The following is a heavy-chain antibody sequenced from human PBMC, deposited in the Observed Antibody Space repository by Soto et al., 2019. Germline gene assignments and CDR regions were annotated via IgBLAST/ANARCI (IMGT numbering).Heavy chain of an antibody. CDR1: GGSVASNSAG. J-gene: IGHJ4*02. CDR3: ARDIDFGY. CDR2: TYYRSKWYN. V-gene: IGHV6-1*01. Sequence: XQTRSLTGAICGGSVASNSAGWNLIRQSPSRGLEWLGRTYYRSKWYNEYAVSVKSRITINPDTSRNQISLQLNSVTPGDTAVYYCARDIDFGYWGRGTQVTVSS. D-gene: IGHD3-3*01.